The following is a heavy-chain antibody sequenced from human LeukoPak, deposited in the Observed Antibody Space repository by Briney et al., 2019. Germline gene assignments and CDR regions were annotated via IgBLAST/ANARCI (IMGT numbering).Heavy chain of an antibody. D-gene: IGHD6-19*01. Sequence: GESLRLSCAASGFTFSSYEMNWVRQSPGKGLEWVSYISSSGSTIYYADSVKGRFTISRDNAKNSLYLQMNSLRAEDTAVYYCAREGSYSSGFDYWGQGTLVTVSS. J-gene: IGHJ4*02. V-gene: IGHV3-48*03. CDR3: AREGSYSSGFDY. CDR1: GFTFSSYE. CDR2: ISSSGSTI.